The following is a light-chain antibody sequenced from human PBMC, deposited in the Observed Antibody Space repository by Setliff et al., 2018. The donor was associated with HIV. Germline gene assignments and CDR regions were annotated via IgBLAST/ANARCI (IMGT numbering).Light chain of an antibody. Sequence: QSVMTQPASVSGSPGQSITISCTGTSRDVGGYNYVSWYQQHPGKAPKLMIYDVSKWPSGVSNRFSGSKSGNAASLTISGLQTEDEADYYCSSYTSSSTYVFGNGTKVTVL. CDR1: SRDVGGYNY. V-gene: IGLV2-14*01. CDR2: DVS. J-gene: IGLJ1*01. CDR3: SSYTSSSTYV.